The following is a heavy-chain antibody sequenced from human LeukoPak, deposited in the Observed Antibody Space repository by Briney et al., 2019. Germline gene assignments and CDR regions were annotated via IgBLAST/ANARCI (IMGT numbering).Heavy chain of an antibody. CDR3: ATVRWGSYHFHY. Sequence: ASVKVFCKVSGYTLTELSMHWVRQAPGKGLEWMGGFDPEDGETIYAQKFQGRVTMTEDTSTDTAYMELSSLRSEDTAVNYCATVRWGSYHFHYWGQGTLVTVSS. V-gene: IGHV1-24*01. CDR1: GYTLTELS. J-gene: IGHJ4*02. D-gene: IGHD1-26*01. CDR2: FDPEDGET.